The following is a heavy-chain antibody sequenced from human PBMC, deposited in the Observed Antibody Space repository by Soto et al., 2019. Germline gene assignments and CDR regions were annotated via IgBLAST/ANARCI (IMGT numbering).Heavy chain of an antibody. V-gene: IGHV3-30-3*01. Sequence: GGSLRLSCAASGFTFSSYAMHWVRQAPGKGLEWVAVISYDGSNKYYADSVKGRFTISRDNSKNTLYLQMNSLRAEDTAVYYCARAQYYDILTGYSGGLDYWGQGTLVTVSS. CDR1: GFTFSSYA. CDR2: ISYDGSNK. J-gene: IGHJ4*02. CDR3: ARAQYYDILTGYSGGLDY. D-gene: IGHD3-9*01.